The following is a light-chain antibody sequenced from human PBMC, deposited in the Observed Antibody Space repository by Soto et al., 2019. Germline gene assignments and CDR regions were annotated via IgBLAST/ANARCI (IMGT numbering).Light chain of an antibody. CDR3: SSYTSSSTHV. J-gene: IGLJ1*01. Sequence: QSALTQPASVSGSPGQSITLSCTGTSSDIGSFTFVSWYQQHPGKVPKLMILDVNRRPSGVYDRFSGSKSANTASLTISGLQAEDEGDYYCSSYTSSSTHVFGSGTKLTVL. V-gene: IGLV2-14*03. CDR2: DVN. CDR1: SSDIGSFTF.